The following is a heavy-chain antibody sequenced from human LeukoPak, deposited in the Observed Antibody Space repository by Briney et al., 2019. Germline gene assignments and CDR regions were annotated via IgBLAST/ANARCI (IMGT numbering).Heavy chain of an antibody. D-gene: IGHD3-9*01. V-gene: IGHV4-61*02. CDR3: ARVAWGYYDILTVDYYYYYMDV. J-gene: IGHJ6*03. CDR1: GGSISSGSYY. Sequence: PSQTLSLTCTVSGGSISSGSYYWSWIRQPAGKGLEWIGRIYTSGSTNYNPSLKSRVTISVDTSKNQFSLKLSSVTAADTAVYYCARVAWGYYDILTVDYYYYYMDVWGKGTTVTISS. CDR2: IYTSGST.